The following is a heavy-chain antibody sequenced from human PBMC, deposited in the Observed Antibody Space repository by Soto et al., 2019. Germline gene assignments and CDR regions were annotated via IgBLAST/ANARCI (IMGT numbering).Heavy chain of an antibody. V-gene: IGHV3-9*01. CDR3: AKETPYDYIWGSYRPIGAFDI. CDR1: GFTFDDYA. Sequence: GGSLRLSCAASGFTFDDYAMHWVRQAPGKGLEWVSGISWNSGSIGYADSVKGRFTISRDNAKNSLYLQMNSLRAEDTALYYCAKETPYDYIWGSYRPIGAFDIWGQGTMVTVSS. CDR2: ISWNSGSI. J-gene: IGHJ3*02. D-gene: IGHD3-16*02.